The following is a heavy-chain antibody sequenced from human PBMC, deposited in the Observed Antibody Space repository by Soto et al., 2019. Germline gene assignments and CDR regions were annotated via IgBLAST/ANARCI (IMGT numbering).Heavy chain of an antibody. CDR1: GYTFTSYY. D-gene: IGHD2-21*02. CDR3: GRILPPATFDY. Sequence: GSVKVSWKAFGYTFTSYYVHWMRQAPGQGLEWMGIINASGGRTTYAPKFQGRVTMTRDTSTSTVYMELSSLTSEDTATYFCGRILPPATFDYWGQGTLVTVSS. CDR2: INASGGRT. J-gene: IGHJ4*02. V-gene: IGHV1-46*03.